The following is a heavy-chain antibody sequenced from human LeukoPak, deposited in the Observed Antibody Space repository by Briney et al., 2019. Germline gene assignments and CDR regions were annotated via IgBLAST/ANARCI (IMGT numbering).Heavy chain of an antibody. CDR1: GFTFSSYA. D-gene: IGHD3-22*01. CDR2: IYSSGGST. V-gene: IGHV3-NL1*01. Sequence: GRSLRLSCAASGFTFSSYAMHWVRQAPGKGLEWVSVIYSSGGSTYYADSVKGRFTISRDNSKNMLYLQMNSLRAEDTAVYYCARDSSGSSSDYYPLGYWGQGTLVTVSS. CDR3: ARDSSGSSSDYYPLGY. J-gene: IGHJ4*02.